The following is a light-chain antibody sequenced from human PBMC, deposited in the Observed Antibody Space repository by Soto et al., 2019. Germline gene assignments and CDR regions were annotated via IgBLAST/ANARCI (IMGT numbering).Light chain of an antibody. J-gene: IGKJ4*01. CDR1: QSLLHRNGYNY. Sequence: EIVMTQSPLSLPVTPGEPASISCRSSQSLLHRNGYNYLDWYLQKPGQSPQLLIDLGSNRASGVPEGFSVSGSGTYVTLKLSRVEAYDVGFYYCMQALHAFTFGGGTKVEIK. CDR3: MQALHAFT. V-gene: IGKV2-28*01. CDR2: LGS.